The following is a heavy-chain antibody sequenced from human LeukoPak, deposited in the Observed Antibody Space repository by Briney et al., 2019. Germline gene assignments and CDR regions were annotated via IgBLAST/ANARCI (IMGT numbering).Heavy chain of an antibody. CDR3: VWDLAGAGDLDA. CDR1: GFTFSNYG. CDR2: ISSSGSFI. V-gene: IGHV3-21*01. Sequence: GGSLRLSCVASGFTFSNYGMHWVRQAPGKGLEWVSCISSSGSFIYYADSVKGRFTTSRDNAKNSLYLQMNSLRAEDTAVYYCVWDLAGAGDLDAWGQGTLVTVSS. J-gene: IGHJ5*02. D-gene: IGHD6-13*01.